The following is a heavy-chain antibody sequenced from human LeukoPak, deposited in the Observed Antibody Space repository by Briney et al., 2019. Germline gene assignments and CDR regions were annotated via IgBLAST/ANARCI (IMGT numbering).Heavy chain of an antibody. CDR2: ISAYNGNT. CDR3: ALNYYDSSGYYYYYGMDV. D-gene: IGHD3-22*01. CDR1: GYTFTSYG. V-gene: IGHV1-18*01. Sequence: ASVKVSCKASGYTFTSYGISWVRQAPGQGLEWMGWISAYNGNTNYAQKLQGRVTMTTDTSKSSAYMELRSLRSDDTAVYYCALNYYDSSGYYYYYGMDVWGQGTTVTVSS. J-gene: IGHJ6*02.